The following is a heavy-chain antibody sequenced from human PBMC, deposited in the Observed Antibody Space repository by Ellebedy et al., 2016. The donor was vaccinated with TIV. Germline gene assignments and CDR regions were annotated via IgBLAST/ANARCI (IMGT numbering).Heavy chain of an antibody. V-gene: IGHV3-30*03. D-gene: IGHD2-21*02. J-gene: IGHJ5*02. CDR1: GFTFSAYG. CDR3: GRDAVTGNGRWDWLDP. CDR2: ISYDGSNK. Sequence: GESLKISCAASGFTFSAYGMHWVRQAPGKGLEWVAVISYDGSNKFYADSVKGRFTVSRDNSRNTLYLQMNSLRADDSAIYYCGRDAVTGNGRWDWLDPWGRGSLVTVSS.